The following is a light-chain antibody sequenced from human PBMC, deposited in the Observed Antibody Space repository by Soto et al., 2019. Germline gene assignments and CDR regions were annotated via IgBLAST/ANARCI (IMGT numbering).Light chain of an antibody. V-gene: IGKV1-5*03. Sequence: DIQMTQSPTTLSASVGDRVTITCRASQSISSYLAWYRQRPGKAPKLLIYKASSLESGVPSRFSGSASGTEFTLTVSSLQPDDFATYYCQQYNSYSYTFGQGTKVDIK. CDR1: QSISSY. CDR2: KAS. CDR3: QQYNSYSYT. J-gene: IGKJ2*01.